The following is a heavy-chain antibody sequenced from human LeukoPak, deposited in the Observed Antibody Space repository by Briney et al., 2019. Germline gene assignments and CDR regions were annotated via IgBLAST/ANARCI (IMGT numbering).Heavy chain of an antibody. CDR1: GGSISSGGYY. Sequence: SETLSLTCTVSGGSISSGGYYWSWIRQHPGKGLEWIRYIYYSGSTYYNPSLKSRVTISVDTSKNQFSLKLSSVTAADTAVYYCARQRTYNYGKDAFDIWGQGTMVTVSS. J-gene: IGHJ3*02. V-gene: IGHV4-31*03. CDR2: IYYSGST. CDR3: ARQRTYNYGKDAFDI. D-gene: IGHD5-18*01.